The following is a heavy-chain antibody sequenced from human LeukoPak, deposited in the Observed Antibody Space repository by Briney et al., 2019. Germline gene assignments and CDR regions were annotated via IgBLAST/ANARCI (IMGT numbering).Heavy chain of an antibody. CDR1: GFTLSGSA. J-gene: IGHJ4*02. CDR3: ISRRDCTSTSCYVASDFDY. V-gene: IGHV3-73*01. CDR2: IRSNANSYAT. D-gene: IGHD2-2*01. Sequence: GGFRNLSCVVSGFTLSGSAIHWGRQASGRGLEWLGRIRSNANSYATAYAASVKGSFTISTADSKNTAYLQMNSLKIEDTAVYYCISRRDCTSTSCYVASDFDYVGRETRFPVSS.